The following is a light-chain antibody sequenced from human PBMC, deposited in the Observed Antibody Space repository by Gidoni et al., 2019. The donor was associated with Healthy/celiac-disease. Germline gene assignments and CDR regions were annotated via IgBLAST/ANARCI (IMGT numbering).Light chain of an antibody. CDR2: AAS. V-gene: IGKV1-6*01. Sequence: AIQMTQSPSPLSASVGDRVTITCPASQGIRNDLGWYQQKPGKAPQLLIYAASSLQSGVPSRFSGSGSGTDFTLTISRLQPEDFATYYCLQDYNYPWTFXQXTKVEIK. J-gene: IGKJ1*01. CDR3: LQDYNYPWT. CDR1: QGIRND.